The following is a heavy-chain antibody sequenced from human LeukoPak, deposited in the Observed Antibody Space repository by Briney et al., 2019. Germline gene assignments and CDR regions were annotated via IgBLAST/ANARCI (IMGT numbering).Heavy chain of an antibody. CDR1: GASITTYY. Sequence: SETLSLTCTVSGASITTYYWSWIRQSPGKGLEWIGYISYSRSSNYNPSLKSRVTISVDTSKNQFSLKLSSVTAADTAVYYCARDPGMINYYYYMDVWGKGTTVTVSS. D-gene: IGHD1-1*01. CDR2: ISYSRSS. CDR3: ARDPGMINYYYYMDV. J-gene: IGHJ6*03. V-gene: IGHV4-59*01.